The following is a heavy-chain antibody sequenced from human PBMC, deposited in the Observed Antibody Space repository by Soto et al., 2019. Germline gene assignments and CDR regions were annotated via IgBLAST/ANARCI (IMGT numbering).Heavy chain of an antibody. CDR2: IYYSGST. Sequence: PSETLSLTCTVSGGSISSYYWSWIRQPPGKGLEWIGYIYYSGSTNYNPSLKSRVTISVDTSKNQFSLKLSSVTAADTAVYYCARSWTTWAKGTTVTVSS. D-gene: IGHD4-17*01. CDR3: ARSWTT. V-gene: IGHV4-59*01. CDR1: GGSISSYY. J-gene: IGHJ6*04.